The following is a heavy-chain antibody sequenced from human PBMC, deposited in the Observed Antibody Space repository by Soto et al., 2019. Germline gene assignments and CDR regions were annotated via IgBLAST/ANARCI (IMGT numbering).Heavy chain of an antibody. CDR1: GDSITSGGYS. Sequence: TLSLICSVSGDSITSGGYSWSCIRQPPRRGLEWIGYIYHTGSASYSPSLKGRVTISVDKSKNQFSLSLNSVTAADTAIYYCARAHYGPSGYYFDSWGQGSLVTVSS. CDR3: ARAHYGPSGYYFDS. D-gene: IGHD3-22*01. V-gene: IGHV4-30-2*01. J-gene: IGHJ4*02. CDR2: IYHTGSA.